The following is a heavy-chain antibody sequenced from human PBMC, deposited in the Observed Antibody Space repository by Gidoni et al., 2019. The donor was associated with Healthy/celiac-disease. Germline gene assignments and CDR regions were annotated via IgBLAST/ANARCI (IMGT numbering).Heavy chain of an antibody. J-gene: IGHJ4*02. CDR2: CYSRGST. CDR1: GGSISSSSYY. CDR3: ARDLRYFDWSIYYFDY. D-gene: IGHD3-9*01. Sequence: QLQLQESDPGLVKTSETLSRHCTVSGGSISSSSYYWGCLRQPQGKGLEWVGSCYSRGSTYYNPSLKSLVTISVDTSKTQFSLKLSSVTAADTAVYYWARDLRYFDWSIYYFDYWGQGTLVTGSA. V-gene: IGHV4-39*07.